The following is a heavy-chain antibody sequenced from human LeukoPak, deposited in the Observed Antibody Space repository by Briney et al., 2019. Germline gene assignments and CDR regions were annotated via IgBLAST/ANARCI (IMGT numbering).Heavy chain of an antibody. CDR2: ISSSSSYI. CDR3: APDSGYEPFDY. D-gene: IGHD5-12*01. Sequence: GGSLRLACAASGFTFSSYSMNGVRQAPGKGLEWVSSISSSSSYIYYADSVKGRFTISRDNAKNSLYLQMNSLRAEDTAVYYCAPDSGYEPFDYWGQGTLVTVSS. CDR1: GFTFSSYS. V-gene: IGHV3-21*01. J-gene: IGHJ4*02.